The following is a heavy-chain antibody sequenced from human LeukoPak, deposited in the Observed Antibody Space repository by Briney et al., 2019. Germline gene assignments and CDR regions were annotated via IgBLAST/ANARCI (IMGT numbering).Heavy chain of an antibody. Sequence: ASVKVSCKASGYTFTGYYIHWVRQAPGQGLEWMGRINPNSGGTNYAQKFQGRATMTRDTSISTAYMELSRLRSDDTAVYYCARGYYDFWSGIYIGFVELMGYWGQGTLVTVSS. CDR1: GYTFTGYY. CDR3: ARGYYDFWSGIYIGFVELMGY. D-gene: IGHD3-3*01. J-gene: IGHJ4*02. V-gene: IGHV1-2*06. CDR2: INPNSGGT.